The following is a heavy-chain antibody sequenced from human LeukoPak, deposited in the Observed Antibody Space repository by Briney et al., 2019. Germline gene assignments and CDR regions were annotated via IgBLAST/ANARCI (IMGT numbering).Heavy chain of an antibody. V-gene: IGHV3-11*04. Sequence: GGPLRLSCAASGFIFSDYYMSWIRQAPGKGLECVSYITESGGTIYYADSVKGRFTISRDNAKDSLYLQMNSLRAEDTAIYYCARAYAPIAVSGYNWFDPWGQGTLVTVSS. D-gene: IGHD6-19*01. J-gene: IGHJ5*02. CDR3: ARAYAPIAVSGYNWFDP. CDR2: ITESGGTI. CDR1: GFIFSDYY.